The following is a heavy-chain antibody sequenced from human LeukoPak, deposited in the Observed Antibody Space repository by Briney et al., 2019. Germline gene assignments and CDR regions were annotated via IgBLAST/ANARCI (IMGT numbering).Heavy chain of an antibody. D-gene: IGHD1-26*01. J-gene: IGHJ4*02. CDR3: ARERVGETIDRGFDY. CDR1: GASIGNTNYY. CDR2: IYTTGTT. V-gene: IGHV4-61*02. Sequence: PSEPLSLTCTVSGASIGNTNYYWNWIRQPAGKGLQWIGRIYTTGTTDYIPSLKRRITISMETSYHPFSLRPNSVTAADTAVYFCARERVGETIDRGFDYWGRGILVSVSS.